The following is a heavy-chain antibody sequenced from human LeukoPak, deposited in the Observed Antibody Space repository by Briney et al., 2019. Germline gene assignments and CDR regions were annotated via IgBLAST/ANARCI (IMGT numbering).Heavy chain of an antibody. Sequence: GGSLRLSCAASGFTFSSYAMSWVRQAPGEGLEWVASISGSGGGTYCADSVKGRFTISRDNSKNTLYLQMNSLRAEVTAVYYCAKDHGGIAIWGQGTMVTVSS. CDR3: AKDHGGIAI. J-gene: IGHJ3*02. CDR1: GFTFSSYA. D-gene: IGHD6-13*01. V-gene: IGHV3-23*01. CDR2: ISGSGGGT.